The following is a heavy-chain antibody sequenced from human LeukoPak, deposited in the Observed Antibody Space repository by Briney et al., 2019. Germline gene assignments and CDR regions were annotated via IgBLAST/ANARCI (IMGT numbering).Heavy chain of an antibody. V-gene: IGHV4-39*01. Sequence: PSGTLSLTCSVSGGSISTSLYCWGWIRQPPGKGLEWIGSICYSGSTHYNPSLKSRVTISVGTSKNQFSLKLSSVTATDTAVYYCAKKHRIAAAGQYYFDYWGQGTLVTVSS. J-gene: IGHJ4*02. CDR2: ICYSGST. CDR3: AKKHRIAAAGQYYFDY. D-gene: IGHD6-13*01. CDR1: GGSISTSLYC.